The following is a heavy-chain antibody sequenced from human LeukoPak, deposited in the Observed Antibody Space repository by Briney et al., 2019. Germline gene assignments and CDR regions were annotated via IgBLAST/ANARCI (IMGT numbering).Heavy chain of an antibody. D-gene: IGHD3-3*01. CDR3: ARDTIY. J-gene: IGHJ4*02. Sequence: QPGGSLRLSCAASGFTFSSHDIHWVRQASGRGLEWVSAIDIVGDTYYADSVKGRFSISRENAKNSLYLQMNSLRAEDTAVYYCARDTIYWGQGTLVTVSS. V-gene: IGHV3-13*01. CDR2: IDIVGDT. CDR1: GFTFSSHD.